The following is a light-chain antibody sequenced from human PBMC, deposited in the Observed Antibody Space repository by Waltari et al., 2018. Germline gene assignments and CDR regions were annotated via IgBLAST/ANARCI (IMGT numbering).Light chain of an antibody. Sequence: SYALTQPPSVSVAPGRTARITCGGSNTGIKNVHWYQQKPGQAPVLVVYDDIDRPSGIPGGGGCWECANTATLSISRVEAGDEADYYCQVWNRITDLVVFGGGTKLTVL. CDR1: NTGIKN. CDR3: QVWNRITDLVV. J-gene: IGLJ3*02. V-gene: IGLV3-21*03. CDR2: DDI.